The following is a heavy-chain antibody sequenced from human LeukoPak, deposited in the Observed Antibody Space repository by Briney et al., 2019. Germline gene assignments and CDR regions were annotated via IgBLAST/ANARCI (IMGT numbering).Heavy chain of an antibody. Sequence: SETLSLTCTVSGGSISSYYWSWIRQPPGKGLEWIGSIYYSGSTYYNPSLKSRVTISVDTSKNQFSLKLSSVTAADTAVYYCARQRWGEAGYSDYWGQGTLVTVSS. J-gene: IGHJ4*02. CDR2: IYYSGST. CDR3: ARQRWGEAGYSDY. V-gene: IGHV4-39*01. D-gene: IGHD3-16*01. CDR1: GGSISSYY.